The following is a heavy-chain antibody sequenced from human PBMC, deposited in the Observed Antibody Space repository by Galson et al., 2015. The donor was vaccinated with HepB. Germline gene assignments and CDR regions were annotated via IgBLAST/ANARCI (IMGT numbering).Heavy chain of an antibody. Sequence: SLRLSCAASGFAFNSYAMHWVRQAPGKGLEWVASIRHDGNSKYYVDSVKGRFTISRDNSKNTLYLQMNSLRAEDTAVYYCAAVADIPLLFVDYWGQGTPVTVSS. V-gene: IGHV3-30*02. CDR1: GFAFNSYA. CDR3: AAVADIPLLFVDY. CDR2: IRHDGNSK. D-gene: IGHD6-19*01. J-gene: IGHJ4*02.